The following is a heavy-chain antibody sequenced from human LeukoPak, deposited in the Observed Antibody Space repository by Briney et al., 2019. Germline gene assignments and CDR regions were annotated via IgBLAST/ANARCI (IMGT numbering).Heavy chain of an antibody. V-gene: IGHV4-30-2*01. Sequence: SQTLSLTCAVSGGSISSGGCSWSWIRQPPGKGLEWIGYIYHSGSTYYNPSLRSRVTISVDRSKDQFSLKLSSVTAADTAVYYCARGATGPMDYYYYYGMDVWGQGTTVTVSS. D-gene: IGHD5-24*01. CDR1: GGSISSGGCS. J-gene: IGHJ6*02. CDR2: IYHSGST. CDR3: ARGATGPMDYYYYYGMDV.